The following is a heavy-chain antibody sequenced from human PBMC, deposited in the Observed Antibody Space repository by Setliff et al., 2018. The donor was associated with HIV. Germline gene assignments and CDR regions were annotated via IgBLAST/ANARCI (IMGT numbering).Heavy chain of an antibody. V-gene: IGHV4-34*01. CDR3: ARGRDSSTWYFSHFYYYYMDV. CDR2: INYSGTT. Sequence: SSETLSLTCSVYDGSLSGYFWTWIRQSPGKGLEWIGEINYSGTTNYNPSFKSRVTISIDTSKNQFSLKLTSVAAADASLYYCARGRDSSTWYFSHFYYYYMDVWGRGTTVTVSS. D-gene: IGHD6-13*01. J-gene: IGHJ6*03. CDR1: DGSLSGYF.